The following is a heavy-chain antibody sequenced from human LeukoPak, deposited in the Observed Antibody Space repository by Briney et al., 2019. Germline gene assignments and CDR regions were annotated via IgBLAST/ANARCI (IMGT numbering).Heavy chain of an antibody. Sequence: SETLSLTCTVSGGSIRSYYWNWIRQPPGKGLEWIGYIYYSGSTNYNPSLKSRVTISVDTSKNQFSLKLSSVTAADTAVYYCVRLRGATVAHNWFDPWGQGTLVTVSS. J-gene: IGHJ5*02. V-gene: IGHV4-59*01. CDR3: VRLRGATVAHNWFDP. CDR1: GGSIRSYY. CDR2: IYYSGST. D-gene: IGHD6-19*01.